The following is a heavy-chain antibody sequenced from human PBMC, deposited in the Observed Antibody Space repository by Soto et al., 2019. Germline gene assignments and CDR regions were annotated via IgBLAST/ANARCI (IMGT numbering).Heavy chain of an antibody. J-gene: IGHJ4*02. CDR1: EGTFNSYA. Sequence: QAQVVQSGAEVRKPGSSVKLSCKASEGTFNSYAIAWVRQAPGQGLEWMGGIIPYYNTLNYAQNFQDRVTITADDSTHTVYMELSSLRSDDTAVYFCASGASRWYPYFFDSWAQGTLVTVSS. CDR3: ASGASRWYPYFFDS. CDR2: IIPYYNTL. D-gene: IGHD6-13*01. V-gene: IGHV1-69*01.